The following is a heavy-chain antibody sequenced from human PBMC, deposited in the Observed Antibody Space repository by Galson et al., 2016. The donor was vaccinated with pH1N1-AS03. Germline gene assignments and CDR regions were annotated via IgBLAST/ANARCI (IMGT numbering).Heavy chain of an antibody. J-gene: IGHJ3*01. D-gene: IGHD6-13*01. CDR3: VSGSPHSSRTNYALEF. V-gene: IGHV1-2*02. CDR2: INTDSGGA. CDR1: GYAFTDYY. Sequence: SVKVACKASGYAFTDYYMHLLRQTPGQGLEWMAWINTDSGGADYAQKFQVRVTMNRDAANSTTYKELSNLRSDDTAVYYCVSGSPHSSRTNYALEFWGRGTMVTVSS.